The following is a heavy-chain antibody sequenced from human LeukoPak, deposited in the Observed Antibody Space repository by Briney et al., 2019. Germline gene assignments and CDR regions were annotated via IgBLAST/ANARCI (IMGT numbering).Heavy chain of an antibody. CDR2: ISSSGSYI. CDR1: RFTFSSYS. Sequence: PGGSLRLSCAASRFTFSSYSMNWVRQAPGKGLEWVSSISSSGSYIYYADSVKGRFTISRDNAKNSLYLQMNSLRAEDTAVYYCSAGEGYYDSSDYYSAWAFNVWGQGTMVTVSS. D-gene: IGHD3-22*01. CDR3: SAGEGYYDSSDYYSAWAFNV. J-gene: IGHJ3*01. V-gene: IGHV3-21*01.